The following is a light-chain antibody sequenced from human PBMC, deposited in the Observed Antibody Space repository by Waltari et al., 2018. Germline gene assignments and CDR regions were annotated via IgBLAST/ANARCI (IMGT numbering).Light chain of an antibody. Sequence: QSALTQPASVSGSPGQSSTISCTGTGNDIGSYNLLSWYQQHPGQAPRHIIFEVTKRPAGGSRRFSGSKSGNTASLTISGLQAEDEAKYFCCSYIGSNMLVFGGGTNLTVL. CDR1: GNDIGSYNL. V-gene: IGLV2-23*02. CDR3: CSYIGSNMLV. CDR2: EVT. J-gene: IGLJ3*02.